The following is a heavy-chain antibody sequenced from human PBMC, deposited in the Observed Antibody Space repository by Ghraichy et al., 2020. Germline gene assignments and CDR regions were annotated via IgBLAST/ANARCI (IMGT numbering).Heavy chain of an antibody. V-gene: IGHV3-21*01. D-gene: IGHD4-23*01. J-gene: IGHJ4*02. Sequence: GGSLILSCAASGFTFSSYSMNWVRQAPGKGLEWVSSISSSSSYIYYADSVKGRFTISRDNAKNSLYLQMNSLRAEDTAVYYCARDRETTVVTPFDYWGQGTLVTVSS. CDR1: GFTFSSYS. CDR3: ARDRETTVVTPFDY. CDR2: ISSSSSYI.